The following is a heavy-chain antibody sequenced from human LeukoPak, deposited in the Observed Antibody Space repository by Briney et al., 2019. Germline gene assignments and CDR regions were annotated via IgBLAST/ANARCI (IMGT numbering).Heavy chain of an antibody. CDR3: ARSSPPNIAVASSKDSYYYYGMDV. CDR1: GFTFSSYE. CDR2: ISSSGSTM. J-gene: IGHJ6*02. V-gene: IGHV3-48*03. Sequence: PGGSLRLSCAASGFTFSSYEMNWVRQAPGKGLEWVSYISSSGSTMYYADSVKGRFTISRDNAKNSLYLQMNSLRAEDTAVYYCARSSPPNIAVASSKDSYYYYGMDVWGQGTTVTVSS. D-gene: IGHD6-19*01.